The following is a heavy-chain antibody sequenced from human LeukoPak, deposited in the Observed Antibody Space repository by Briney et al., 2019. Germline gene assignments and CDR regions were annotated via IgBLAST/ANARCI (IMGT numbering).Heavy chain of an antibody. CDR3: AKDRGEYYYDSSGYPNDAFDI. Sequence: GGSLRLSCAASGFTFSSYAMSWVRQAPGKGLEWVSAISGSGGSTYYADSVKGRFTISRDNSKNTLYLQMNSLRAEDTAVYYCAKDRGEYYYDSSGYPNDAFDIWGQGTMVTVSS. J-gene: IGHJ3*02. V-gene: IGHV3-23*01. CDR1: GFTFSSYA. D-gene: IGHD3-22*01. CDR2: ISGSGGST.